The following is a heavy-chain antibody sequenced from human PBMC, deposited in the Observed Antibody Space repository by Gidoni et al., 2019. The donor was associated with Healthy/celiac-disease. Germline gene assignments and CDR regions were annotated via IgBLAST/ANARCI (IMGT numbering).Heavy chain of an antibody. CDR1: GFPFSRYW. CDR2: INQDGNVK. D-gene: IGHD1-1*01. J-gene: IGHJ3*02. CDR3: ARDGEWSNTTNYYDALDI. V-gene: IGHV3-7*01. Sequence: EVKLVESGGGLVQPEGSLVLSCAASGFPFSRYWMVWVRQAPGTGLEWVANINQDGNVKNHMDSVKGRFTISRDNARNLLYLQMNSLTPVDTAMYYCARDGEWSNTTNYYDALDIWGQGTMVTVSS.